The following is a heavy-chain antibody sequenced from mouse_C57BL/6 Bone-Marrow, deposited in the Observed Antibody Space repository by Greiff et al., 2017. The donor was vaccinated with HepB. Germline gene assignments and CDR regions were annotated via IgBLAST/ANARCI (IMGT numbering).Heavy chain of an antibody. CDR3: ARRRSYYGIFAY. CDR2: IYPRSGNT. CDR1: GYTFTSYG. Sequence: LVESGAELARPGASVKLSCKASGYTFTSYGISWVKQRTGQGLEWIGEIYPRSGNTYYNEKFKGKATLTADKSSSTAYMELRSLTSEDSAVYFCARRRSYYGIFAYWGQGTLVTVSA. D-gene: IGHD1-1*01. V-gene: IGHV1-81*01. J-gene: IGHJ3*01.